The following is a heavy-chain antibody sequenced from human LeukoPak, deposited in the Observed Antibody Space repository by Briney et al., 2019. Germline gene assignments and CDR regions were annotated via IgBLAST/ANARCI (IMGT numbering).Heavy chain of an antibody. CDR1: EFTFSNYW. CDR3: AKGHYYGSGSLDY. CDR2: ISTDGSDT. J-gene: IGHJ4*02. D-gene: IGHD3-10*01. Sequence: GGSLRLSCAASEFTFSNYWMHWVRQVPGKGLVWVSRISTDGSDTTYADSVEGRFTISRDNSKNTLYVQMNSLRAEDTAVYYCAKGHYYGSGSLDYWGQGTLVTVSS. V-gene: IGHV3-74*01.